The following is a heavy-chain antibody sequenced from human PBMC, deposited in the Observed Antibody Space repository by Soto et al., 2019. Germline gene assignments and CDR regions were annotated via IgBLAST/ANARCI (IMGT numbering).Heavy chain of an antibody. V-gene: IGHV5-51*01. D-gene: IGHD3-22*01. CDR1: GYSFTSYW. CDR2: IYPGDSGT. Sequence: GESLKISCKGSGYSFTSYWIGWVRQMPGKGLEWMGIIYPGDSGTRYSPSFQGQVTISADKSISTAYLQWSSLKASDTAMYYCARQALPYYYDSSGYQDAFDIWGQGTMVTVSS. CDR3: ARQALPYYYDSSGYQDAFDI. J-gene: IGHJ3*02.